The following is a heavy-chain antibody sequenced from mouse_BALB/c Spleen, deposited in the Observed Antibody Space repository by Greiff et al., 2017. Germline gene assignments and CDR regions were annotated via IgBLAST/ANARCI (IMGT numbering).Heavy chain of an antibody. CDR3: ARYLLLRNWYFDV. Sequence: EVQLVESGPSLVKPSQTLSLTCSVTGDSITSGYWNWIRKFPGNKLEYMGYISYSGSTYYNPSLKSRISITRDTSKNQYYLQLNSVTTEDTATYYCARYLLLRNWYFDVWGAGTTVTVSS. J-gene: IGHJ1*01. V-gene: IGHV3-8*02. CDR2: ISYSGST. CDR1: GDSITSGY. D-gene: IGHD1-1*01.